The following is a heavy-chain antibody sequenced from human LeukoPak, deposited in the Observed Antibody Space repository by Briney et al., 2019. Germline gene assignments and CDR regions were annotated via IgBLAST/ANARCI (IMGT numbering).Heavy chain of an antibody. CDR1: GYTFTSYG. Sequence: ASVKVSCKASGYTFTSYGISWVRQAPGQGLEWMGWISAYNGNTNYAQKLQGRVTMTTDTSTSTAYMELGSLRSDDTAVHYCARVRGEDLDYLYWYFDLWGRGTLVTVSS. D-gene: IGHD3-10*01. J-gene: IGHJ2*01. CDR3: ARVRGEDLDYLYWYFDL. V-gene: IGHV1-18*01. CDR2: ISAYNGNT.